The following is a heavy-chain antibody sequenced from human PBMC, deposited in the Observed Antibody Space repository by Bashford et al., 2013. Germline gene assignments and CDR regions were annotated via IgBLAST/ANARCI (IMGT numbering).Heavy chain of an antibody. CDR2: INAGNGNT. V-gene: IGHV1-3*01. J-gene: IGHJ4*02. Sequence: ASVKVSCKASGYTFTSYAMHWVRQAPGQRLEWMGWINAGNGNTKYSQKFQGRVTITRDTSASTAYMELSSLRSEDTAVYYCARERTIAARHTPSLRLDYWGQGTLVTVSS. CDR3: ARERTIAARHTPSLRLDY. CDR1: GYTFTSYA. D-gene: IGHD6-6*01.